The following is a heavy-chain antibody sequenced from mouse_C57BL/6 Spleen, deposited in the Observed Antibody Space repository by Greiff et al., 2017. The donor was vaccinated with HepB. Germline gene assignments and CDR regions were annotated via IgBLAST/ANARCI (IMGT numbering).Heavy chain of an antibody. D-gene: IGHD1-1*01. CDR2: IDPSDSYT. Sequence: VQLQQPGAELVRPGTSVKLSCKASGYTFTSYWMHWVKQRPGQGLEWIGVIDPSDSYTNYNQKFKGKATLTVDTSSSTAYMQLSSLTSEDSAVYYCARRDYGSRGYFDYWGQGTTLTVSS. J-gene: IGHJ2*01. CDR1: GYTFTSYW. V-gene: IGHV1-59*01. CDR3: ARRDYGSRGYFDY.